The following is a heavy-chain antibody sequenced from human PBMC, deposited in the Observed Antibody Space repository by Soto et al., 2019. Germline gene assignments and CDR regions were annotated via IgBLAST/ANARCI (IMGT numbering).Heavy chain of an antibody. CDR2: TYYRSKWYN. V-gene: IGHV6-1*01. D-gene: IGHD5-12*01. CDR3: ARVRFPTFTPRGYSGYDAFDY. Sequence: SQTLSLTCAISGDSVSSNSAAWNWIRQSPSRGLEWLGRTYYRSKWYNDYAVSVKSRITINPDTSKNQFSLQLNSVTPEDTAVYYCARVRFPTFTPRGYSGYDAFDYWGQGTLVTVSS. CDR1: GDSVSSNSAA. J-gene: IGHJ4*02.